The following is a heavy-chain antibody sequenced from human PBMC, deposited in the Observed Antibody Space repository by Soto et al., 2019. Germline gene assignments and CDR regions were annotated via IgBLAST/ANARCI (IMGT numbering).Heavy chain of an antibody. J-gene: IGHJ6*03. Sequence: TGGSLRLSCAASGFTFSSYWMSWVRQAPGKGLEWVANIKQDGSEKYYVDSVKGRFTISRDNAKNSLYLQMNSLRAEDTAVYYCARLGYCSGGSCYYYYYYYMDVWGKGTTVTVSS. D-gene: IGHD2-15*01. CDR2: IKQDGSEK. CDR1: GFTFSSYW. CDR3: ARLGYCSGGSCYYYYYYYMDV. V-gene: IGHV3-7*01.